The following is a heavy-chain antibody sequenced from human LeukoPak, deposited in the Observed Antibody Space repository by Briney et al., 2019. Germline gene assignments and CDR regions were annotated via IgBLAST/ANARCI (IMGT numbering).Heavy chain of an antibody. CDR3: AKRADGSGDRNDY. D-gene: IGHD3-10*01. J-gene: IGHJ4*02. CDR1: GFTFSSYG. V-gene: IGHV3-30*18. CDR2: ISYDGSNK. Sequence: PGGSLRLSCAASGFTFSSYGMHWVRQAPGKGLEWVAVISYDGSNKYYADSVKGRFTISRDNSKNTLYLQMNSLRAEDTAVYYCAKRADGSGDRNDYWGQGSLVTVSS.